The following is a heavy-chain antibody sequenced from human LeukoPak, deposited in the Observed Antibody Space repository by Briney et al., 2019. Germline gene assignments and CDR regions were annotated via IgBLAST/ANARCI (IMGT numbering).Heavy chain of an antibody. Sequence: SVKVSCKASGGTFSSYAISWVRQAPGQGLEWMGRIIPVFGTANYAQKFQGRVTMTRDTSTSTVYMELSSLRSEDTAVYYCARPYYYDSSGYYPPYYFGYWGQGTLVTVSS. D-gene: IGHD3-22*01. CDR1: GGTFSSYA. V-gene: IGHV1-69*05. CDR3: ARPYYYDSSGYYPPYYFGY. CDR2: IIPVFGTA. J-gene: IGHJ4*02.